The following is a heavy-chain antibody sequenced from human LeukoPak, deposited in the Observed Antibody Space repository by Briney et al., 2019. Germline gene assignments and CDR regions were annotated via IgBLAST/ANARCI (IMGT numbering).Heavy chain of an antibody. CDR2: INPSGGST. CDR3: ARDPFYDSSGYYPDY. V-gene: IGHV1-46*01. J-gene: IGHJ4*02. CDR1: GYTFTSYY. D-gene: IGHD3-22*01. Sequence: ASVKVSCKASGYTFTSYYMHWVRQAPGQGLEWMGIINPSGGSTSYAQKFQGRVTMTRDTSTSTVYMELSSLRSEETAVYYCARDPFYDSSGYYPDYWGQGTLVTVSS.